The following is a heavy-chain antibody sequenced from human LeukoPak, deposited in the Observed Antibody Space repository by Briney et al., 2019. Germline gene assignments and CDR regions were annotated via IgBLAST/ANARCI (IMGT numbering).Heavy chain of an antibody. CDR1: GFTFSSYA. CDR3: AKFQTPSSLADSSGYSYYYYGMDV. D-gene: IGHD3-22*01. CDR2: ISGSGGST. V-gene: IGHV3-23*01. J-gene: IGHJ6*02. Sequence: GGFLRLSCAASGFTFSSYAMSWVRQAPGKGLEWVSAISGSGGSTYYADSVKGRFTISRDNSKNTLYLQMNSLRAEDTAVYYRAKFQTPSSLADSSGYSYYYYGMDVWGQGTTVTVSS.